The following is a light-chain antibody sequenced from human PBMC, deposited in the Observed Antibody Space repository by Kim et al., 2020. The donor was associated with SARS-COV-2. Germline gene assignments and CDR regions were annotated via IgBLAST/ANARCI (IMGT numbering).Light chain of an antibody. Sequence: QLVLSQSPFASASLGASINLTCSLSSGHITNAIAWHQQRPQKGPRYLMKVNSDGTHRKGDGIPDRFSGSSSGTERYLTISNLQFDDEADYYCQTWDTDIQIFGGGTQLTVL. CDR3: QTWDTDIQI. J-gene: IGLJ2*01. CDR2: VNSDGTH. V-gene: IGLV4-69*01. CDR1: SGHITNA.